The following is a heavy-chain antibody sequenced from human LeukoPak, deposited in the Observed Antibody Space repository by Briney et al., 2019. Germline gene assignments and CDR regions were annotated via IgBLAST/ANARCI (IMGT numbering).Heavy chain of an antibody. J-gene: IGHJ6*02. D-gene: IGHD1-26*01. V-gene: IGHV3-7*01. CDR1: GFTFSSYW. CDR2: IKQDGSEK. Sequence: PGGSLRLSCAASGFTFSSYWMSWVRQAPGKGLEWVANIKQDGSEKYYVDSVKGRFTISRDNAKNSLYLQMNSLRAEDTAVYYCARVSGSYLDDFYGMDVWGQGTTVTVSS. CDR3: ARVSGSYLDDFYGMDV.